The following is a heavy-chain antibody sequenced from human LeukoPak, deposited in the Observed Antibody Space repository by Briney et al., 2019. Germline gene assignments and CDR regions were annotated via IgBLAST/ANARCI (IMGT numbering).Heavy chain of an antibody. D-gene: IGHD6-19*01. CDR1: GFTFSSYW. J-gene: IGHJ6*03. Sequence: GGSLRLSCAASGFTFSSYWMHWVRQAPGKGLVWVSRINSDGSSTIYADSVKGRFTISRDNAKNTLYLQMNSLRAEDTAVYYCARDHFGSGWYGYYYYYMDVWGKGTTVTISS. CDR3: ARDHFGSGWYGYYYYYMDV. V-gene: IGHV3-74*01. CDR2: INSDGSST.